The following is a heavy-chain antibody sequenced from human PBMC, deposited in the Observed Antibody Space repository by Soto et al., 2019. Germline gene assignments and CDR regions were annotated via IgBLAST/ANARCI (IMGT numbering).Heavy chain of an antibody. CDR2: ISGSGGST. Sequence: GGSLRLSCAASGFTFSSYAMSWVRQAPGKGLEWVSAISGSGGSTYYADSVKGRFTISRDNSKNTLYLQMNSLRAEDTAVYYCAKVTYDFWSGYSYYFDYWGQGTLVTVS. J-gene: IGHJ4*02. D-gene: IGHD3-3*01. CDR1: GFTFSSYA. V-gene: IGHV3-23*01. CDR3: AKVTYDFWSGYSYYFDY.